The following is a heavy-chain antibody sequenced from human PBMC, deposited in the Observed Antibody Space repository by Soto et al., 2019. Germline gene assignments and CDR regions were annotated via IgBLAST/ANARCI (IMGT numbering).Heavy chain of an antibody. CDR1: GFTFSSYG. D-gene: IGHD1-26*01. J-gene: IGHJ4*02. V-gene: IGHV3-33*01. CDR3: AREATIVATFDY. CDR2: IWYDGSNK. Sequence: SLRLSCAASGFTFSSYGMHWVRQAPGKGLEWVAVIWYDGSNKYYADSVKGRFTISRDNSKNTLYLQMNSLRAEDTAVYYCAREATIVATFDYWGQGTLVTVSS.